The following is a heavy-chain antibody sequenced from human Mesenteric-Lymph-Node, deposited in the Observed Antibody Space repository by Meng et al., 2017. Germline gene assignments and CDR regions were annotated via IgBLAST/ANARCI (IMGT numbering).Heavy chain of an antibody. CDR1: GFTFSDYW. CDR2: VTQDANEK. V-gene: IGHV3-7*01. J-gene: IGHJ4*02. CDR3: ARGVDY. Sequence: GGSLRLSCVVSGFTFSDYWINWVRQAPGKGLEWVATVTQDANEKYYVDSVKGRFTISRDNAKNSLYLQMNSLRAEDTAIYYCARGVDYWGQGTLVTVSS.